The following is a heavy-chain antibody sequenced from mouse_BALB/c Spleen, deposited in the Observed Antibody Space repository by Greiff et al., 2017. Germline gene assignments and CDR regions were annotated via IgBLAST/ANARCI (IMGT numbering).Heavy chain of an antibody. V-gene: IGHV2-5-1*01. CDR1: GFSLTSYG. J-gene: IGHJ4*01. CDR2: IWRGGST. D-gene: IGHD2-14*01. CDR3: AKEAYYRDAMDY. Sequence: QVQLQQSGPSLVQPSQSLSITCTVSGFSLTSYGVHWVRQSPGKGLEWLGVIWRGGSTDYNAAFMSRLSITKDNSKSQVFFKMNSLQADDTAIYYCAKEAYYRDAMDYWGQGTSVTVSS.